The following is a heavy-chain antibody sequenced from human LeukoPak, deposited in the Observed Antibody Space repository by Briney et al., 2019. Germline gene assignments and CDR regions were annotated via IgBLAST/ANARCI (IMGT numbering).Heavy chain of an antibody. CDR2: MNPNSGGT. D-gene: IGHD1-14*01. V-gene: IGHV1-2*06. CDR1: GYTFTDYY. J-gene: IGHJ4*02. Sequence: ASVKVSCKASGYTFTDYYIHWVRQAPGQGLEWMGRMNPNSGGTNYAQKFQGRATMTRDTSINTAYMELRRLRSDDTAVYYCARDITLSSRGNFDYWGQGTLVTVSS. CDR3: ARDITLSSRGNFDY.